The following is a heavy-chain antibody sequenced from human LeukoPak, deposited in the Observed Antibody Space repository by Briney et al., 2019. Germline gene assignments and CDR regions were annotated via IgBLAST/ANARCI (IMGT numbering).Heavy chain of an antibody. V-gene: IGHV4-39*07. CDR2: MYYTGTT. CDR3: ARGVPTVAEVTRYYYYMDV. D-gene: IGHD4-11*01. J-gene: IGHJ6*03. Sequence: PSETLSLTCSVSGGSIRSLGYSWGWIRQPPGKGLEWIASMYYTGTTYYNPSLKSRVTMSVDTSKNQFSLKLSSVTAADTAVYYCARGVPTVAEVTRYYYYMDVWGKGTTVTVSS. CDR1: GGSIRSLGYS.